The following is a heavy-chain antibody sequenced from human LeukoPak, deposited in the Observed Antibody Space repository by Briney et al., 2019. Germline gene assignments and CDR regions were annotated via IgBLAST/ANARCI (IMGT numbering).Heavy chain of an antibody. CDR3: ARGIAVAGRVTA. V-gene: IGHV4-61*02. CDR1: GGSISSSSYY. Sequence: PSETLSLTCTVSGGSISSSSYYWSWIRQPAGKGLEWIGRIYASGSTNYNPSLKSRVTISVDTSKNQFSLKLSSVTAADTAVYYCARGIAVAGRVTAWGQGTLVTVSS. CDR2: IYASGST. J-gene: IGHJ5*02. D-gene: IGHD6-19*01.